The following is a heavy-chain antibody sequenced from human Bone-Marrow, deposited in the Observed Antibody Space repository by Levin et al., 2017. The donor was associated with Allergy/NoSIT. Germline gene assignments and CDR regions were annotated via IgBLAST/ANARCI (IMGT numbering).Heavy chain of an antibody. D-gene: IGHD2-21*01. J-gene: IGHJ6*03. CDR3: ARVLQYSYYYMDV. Sequence: PSETLSLTCTVSGVSITSGSYYWSWIRQPAGKGLEWIGHSYTSGNITYNPSLKSRATISLDTSKNQFSLKLRSVTAADTAVYYCARVLQYSYYYMDVWGKGTMVTVSS. CDR2: SYTSGNI. V-gene: IGHV4-61*09. CDR1: GVSITSGSYY.